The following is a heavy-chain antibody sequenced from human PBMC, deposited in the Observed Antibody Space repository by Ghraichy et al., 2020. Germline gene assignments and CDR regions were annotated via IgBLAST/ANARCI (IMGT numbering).Heavy chain of an antibody. CDR2: IYYSGST. Sequence: SETLSLTCTVSGGSVSSGDYYWTWIRQPPGMGLEWIGYIYYSGSTYYKSSLKSRIAMSVDPSRNHFSLRLTSVTAADTAVYYCARAAYSFYYMDVWGKGTMVTVSS. J-gene: IGHJ6*03. CDR3: ARAAYSFYYMDV. V-gene: IGHV4-30-4*08. CDR1: GGSVSSGDYY.